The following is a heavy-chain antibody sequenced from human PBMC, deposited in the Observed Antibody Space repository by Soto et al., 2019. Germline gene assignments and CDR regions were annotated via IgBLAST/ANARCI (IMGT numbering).Heavy chain of an antibody. J-gene: IGHJ4*02. V-gene: IGHV4-59*01. CDR2: IHYSGTT. CDR1: GTSISSYY. CDR3: ARYNSYAIDY. D-gene: IGHD2-8*01. Sequence: TLSLTCTVSGTSISSYYWSWIRQPPGKGLEWIANIHYSGTTNYNPSLASRVTLSVDTSKNQFSLKMASVTAADRAMYFCARYNSYAIDYWGRGTLVTVSS.